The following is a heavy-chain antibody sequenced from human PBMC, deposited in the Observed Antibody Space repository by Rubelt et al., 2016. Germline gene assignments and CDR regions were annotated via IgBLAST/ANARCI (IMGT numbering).Heavy chain of an antibody. D-gene: IGHD3-10*01. Sequence: EVRLVESGGDLVQPGGSLRLSCATSGFIFTNYWMHWVRQAPGKGLVWVSRVNGYWDNAVYADSVKGRFTASKDKATNTLHLQMDSLSVDDTAVYYCARGLRGPDFWGQGTVVTVSS. J-gene: IGHJ1*01. V-gene: IGHV3-74*01. CDR2: VNGYWDNA. CDR3: ARGLRGPDF. CDR1: GFIFTNYW.